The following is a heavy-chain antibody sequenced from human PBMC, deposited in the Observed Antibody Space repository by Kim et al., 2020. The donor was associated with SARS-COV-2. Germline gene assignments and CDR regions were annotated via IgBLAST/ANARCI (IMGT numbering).Heavy chain of an antibody. CDR3: ARERGPQDSSGWYRDY. CDR2: ISSSSSYI. V-gene: IGHV3-21*01. D-gene: IGHD6-19*01. CDR1: GFTFSSYS. Sequence: GGSLRLSCAASGFTFSSYSMNWVRQAPGKGLEWVSSISSSSSYIYYADSVKGRFTISRDNAKNSLYLQMNSLRAEDTAVYYCARERGPQDSSGWYRDYWGQGTLVTVSS. J-gene: IGHJ4*02.